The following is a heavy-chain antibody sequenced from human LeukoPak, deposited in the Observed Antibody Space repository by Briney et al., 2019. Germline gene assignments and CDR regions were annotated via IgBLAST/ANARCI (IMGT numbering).Heavy chain of an antibody. D-gene: IGHD2-2*01. V-gene: IGHV3-7*01. CDR2: IKQDGSEK. CDR1: GFTFSSYW. CDR3: ARTPYCSSTSCYWSYYYYMDV. Sequence: GGSLRLSCAASGFTFSSYWMSWVRQAPGKGLEWVANIKQDGSEKYYVDSAKGRFTISRDNAKNSLYLQMNSLRAEDTAVYYCARTPYCSSTSCYWSYYYYMDVWGKGTTVTVSS. J-gene: IGHJ6*03.